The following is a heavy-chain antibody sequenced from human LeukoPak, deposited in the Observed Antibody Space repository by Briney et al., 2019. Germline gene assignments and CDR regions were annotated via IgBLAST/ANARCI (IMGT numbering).Heavy chain of an antibody. CDR2: ISSSGSTI. Sequence: PGGSLRLSCAASGFTFSTYRMSWVRQAPGKGLEWVSYISSSGSTIYYADSVKGRFTISRDNAKNSLYLQMNSLRAEDTAVYYCARVVYDILTGYFSNYYYYYMDVWGKGTTVTISS. CDR1: GFTFSTYR. V-gene: IGHV3-48*04. D-gene: IGHD3-9*01. J-gene: IGHJ6*03. CDR3: ARVVYDILTGYFSNYYYYYMDV.